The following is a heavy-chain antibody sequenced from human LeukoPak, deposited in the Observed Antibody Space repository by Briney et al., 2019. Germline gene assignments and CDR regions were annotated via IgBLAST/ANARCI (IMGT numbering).Heavy chain of an antibody. D-gene: IGHD1-26*01. J-gene: IGHJ4*02. CDR3: ARDSGSGSNDY. CDR2: ISAGSGNT. CDR1: GFTFTSHD. Sequence: ASVKVSCEASGFTFTSHDYNWVRQAPGQRLEWMGWISAGSGNTKYSQNFQGRVTFISNTSATTAFMELSSLRSEDAAVYYCARDSGSGSNDYWGQGTLVTVSS. V-gene: IGHV1-3*01.